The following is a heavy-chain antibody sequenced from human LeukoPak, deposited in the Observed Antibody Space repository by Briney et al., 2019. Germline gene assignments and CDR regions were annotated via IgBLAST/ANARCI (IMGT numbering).Heavy chain of an antibody. CDR3: AREDQPRGTFDY. CDR2: IKQDGSEK. V-gene: IGHV3-7*05. J-gene: IGHJ4*02. D-gene: IGHD2-15*01. Sequence: GGSLRLSCAASGFTFSNYWMTWVRQAPGKGLEWVANIKQDGSEKYYVDSVKGRSTISRDNAKNSLYLQMNSLRAEDTALYYCAREDQPRGTFDYWGQGILVTVSS. CDR1: GFTFSNYW.